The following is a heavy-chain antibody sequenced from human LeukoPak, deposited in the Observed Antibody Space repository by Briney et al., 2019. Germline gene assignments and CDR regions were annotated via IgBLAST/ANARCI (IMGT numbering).Heavy chain of an antibody. V-gene: IGHV3-74*01. CDR1: GFTFSSYW. CDR3: ARGTGSYYSLGY. Sequence: PGGSLRLSCVASGFTFSSYWMHWVRHAPGKGLVWVSRINSDGSSTSYADSVKGRFTISRDNAKNTLYLQMDSLRAEDTAMYYCARGTGSYYSLGYWGQGTLVTVSS. D-gene: IGHD1-26*01. CDR2: INSDGSST. J-gene: IGHJ4*02.